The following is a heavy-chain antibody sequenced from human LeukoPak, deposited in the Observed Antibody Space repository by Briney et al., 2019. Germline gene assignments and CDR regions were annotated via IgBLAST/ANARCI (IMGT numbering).Heavy chain of an antibody. CDR1: GFTFSSYA. CDR3: ARDGGRFLEWLLSYYFDY. D-gene: IGHD3-3*01. Sequence: GGSLRLSCAASGFTFSSYAMNWVRQVPGKGLECLANIKEDGSETYYADSVKGRFTISRDNPKNLLFLQINSLRVEDTAVYYCARDGGRFLEWLLSYYFDYWGQGALVTVSS. V-gene: IGHV3-7*01. CDR2: IKEDGSET. J-gene: IGHJ4*02.